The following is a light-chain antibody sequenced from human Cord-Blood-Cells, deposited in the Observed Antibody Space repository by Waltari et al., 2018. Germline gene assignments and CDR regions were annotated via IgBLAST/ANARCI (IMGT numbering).Light chain of an antibody. J-gene: IGLJ1*01. Sequence: QSALTQPASVSGSPGQSTTISCTGTSSDAGGYNYVSWYQKHPGKAPKLMIYDVSNRPSGVSNRFSGSKSGNTASLTISGLQAEDEADYYCSSYTSSSTYVFGTGTKVTVL. V-gene: IGLV2-14*01. CDR3: SSYTSSSTYV. CDR1: SSDAGGYNY. CDR2: DVS.